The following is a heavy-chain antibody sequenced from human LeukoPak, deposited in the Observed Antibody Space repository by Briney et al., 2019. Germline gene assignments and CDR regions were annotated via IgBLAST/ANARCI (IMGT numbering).Heavy chain of an antibody. CDR2: ISYDGSNK. CDR3: AKDGEDIVVVPANHLDY. Sequence: PGGSLRLSCAASGFTFSSYAMHWVRQAPGKGLEWVAVISYDGSNKYYADSVKGRFTISRDNSKNTLYLQMNSLRAEDTAVYYCAKDGEDIVVVPANHLDYWGQGTLVTVSS. D-gene: IGHD2-2*01. V-gene: IGHV3-30-3*01. J-gene: IGHJ4*02. CDR1: GFTFSSYA.